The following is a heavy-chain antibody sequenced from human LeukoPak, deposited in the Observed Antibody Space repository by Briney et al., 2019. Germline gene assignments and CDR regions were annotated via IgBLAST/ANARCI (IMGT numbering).Heavy chain of an antibody. V-gene: IGHV3-48*01. CDR3: AKDLRDYDFWSGLADY. CDR2: ISSSSSTI. J-gene: IGHJ4*02. D-gene: IGHD3-3*01. CDR1: GFTFSSYS. Sequence: GGSLRLSCAASGFTFSSYSMNWVRQAPGKGLEWVSYISSSSSTIYYADSVKGRFAISRYNAKNSRYLQINSLRAEETAVYYCAKDLRDYDFWSGLADYWGQGTLVTVSS.